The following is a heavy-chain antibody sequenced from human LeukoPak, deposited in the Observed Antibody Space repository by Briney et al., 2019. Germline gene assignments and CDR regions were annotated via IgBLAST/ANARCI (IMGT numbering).Heavy chain of an antibody. CDR1: GYTFTSYG. CDR2: ISAYNGNT. Sequence: GASVKVSCKASGYTFTSYGMSWVGQAPGQGREGMGWISAYNGNTNYAQKLQGRVTMTTDTSTSTAYMELRSLRSDDTAVYYCARDLPGIAVAGKGFDYWGQGTLVTVSS. J-gene: IGHJ4*02. CDR3: ARDLPGIAVAGKGFDY. D-gene: IGHD6-19*01. V-gene: IGHV1-18*01.